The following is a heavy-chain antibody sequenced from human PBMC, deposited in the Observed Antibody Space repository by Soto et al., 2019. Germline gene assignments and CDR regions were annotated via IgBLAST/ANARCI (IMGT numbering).Heavy chain of an antibody. V-gene: IGHV4-4*07. J-gene: IGHJ4*02. Sequence: QVQLQESGPGLVKPSETLSLTCTVSGGSISSYYWSWIRQPAGKGLEWIGRIYTSGSTNYNPSLKSRLTMSVDTSKNQFSLKPSSVTAADTAVYYCARDYCGGDCYPPLLDYFDYWGQGTLVTVSS. CDR3: ARDYCGGDCYPPLLDYFDY. CDR1: GGSISSYY. CDR2: IYTSGST. D-gene: IGHD2-21*02.